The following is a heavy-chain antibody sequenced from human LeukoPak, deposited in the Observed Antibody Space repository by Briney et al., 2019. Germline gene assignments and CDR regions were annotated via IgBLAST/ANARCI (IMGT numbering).Heavy chain of an antibody. J-gene: IGHJ4*02. CDR2: ISYDGSNK. D-gene: IGHD6-13*01. V-gene: IGHV3-30-3*01. CDR3: ARIAAADY. CDR1: GFTFSSYA. Sequence: GPLRLSCAASGFTFSSYAMHWVRQAPGKGLEWVAVISYDGSNKYYADSVKGRFTISRDNSKNTLYLQMNSLRAEDTAVYYCARIAAADYWGQGTLVTVSS.